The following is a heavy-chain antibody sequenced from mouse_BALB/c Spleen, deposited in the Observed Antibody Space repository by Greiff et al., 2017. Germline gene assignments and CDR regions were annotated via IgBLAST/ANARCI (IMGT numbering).Heavy chain of an antibody. V-gene: IGHV5-17*02. CDR1: GFTFSSFG. Sequence: EVKLVESGEGLVQPGGSRKLSCAASGFTFSSFGMHWVRQAPEKGLEWVAYISSGSSTIYYADTVKGRFTISRDNPKNTLFLQMTSLRSEDTAMYYCARSGVRGVYFDYWGQGTTLTVSS. CDR2: ISSGSSTI. D-gene: IGHD1-1*01. J-gene: IGHJ2*01. CDR3: ARSGVRGVYFDY.